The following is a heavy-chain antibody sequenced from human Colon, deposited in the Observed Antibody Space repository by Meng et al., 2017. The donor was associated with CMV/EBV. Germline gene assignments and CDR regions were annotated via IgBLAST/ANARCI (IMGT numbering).Heavy chain of an antibody. D-gene: IGHD2-2*02. CDR2: IYSGGSRT. J-gene: IGHJ6*02. CDR1: EITFRSYD. CDR3: AKEGERYCSGISCYKGMDV. V-gene: IGHV3-23*03. Sequence: GESLKISCAASEITFRSYDMSWVRQAPGKGLEWVSIIYSGGSRTYYADPVKGRFTISRDNSKNTLYLQMNSLRAEDTAVYYCAKEGERYCSGISCYKGMDVWGQGTTVTVSS.